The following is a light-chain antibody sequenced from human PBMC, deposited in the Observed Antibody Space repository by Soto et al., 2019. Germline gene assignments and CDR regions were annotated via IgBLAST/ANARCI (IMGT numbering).Light chain of an antibody. V-gene: IGKV1-5*03. CDR3: QQYNSYSRT. Sequence: DIQMTQSPSILSASEGDRVTITCRASQSSGSWLAWYQQKPGKAPNLLIYKASTLDSGVPSRFSGSGSGTEFTLTISSLQPDDFATYYCQQYNSYSRTFGQGTKVEIK. CDR1: QSSGSW. CDR2: KAS. J-gene: IGKJ1*01.